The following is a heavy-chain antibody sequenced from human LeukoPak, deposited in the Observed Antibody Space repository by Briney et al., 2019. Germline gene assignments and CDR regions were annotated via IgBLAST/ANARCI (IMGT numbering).Heavy chain of an antibody. CDR2: LGNYNGHR. CDR1: GYTFTSYG. Sequence: GASVKVSCKAYGYTFTSYGVSWVRQVPGQGLEWIGWLGNYNGHRNYAQSFQGRVTMVKDTSTSKPYMEVMSLKSDDTAVYYCARDRGITPPDTFDSWGQGTLVTVAS. D-gene: IGHD6-13*01. CDR3: ARDRGITPPDTFDS. J-gene: IGHJ4*02. V-gene: IGHV1-18*01.